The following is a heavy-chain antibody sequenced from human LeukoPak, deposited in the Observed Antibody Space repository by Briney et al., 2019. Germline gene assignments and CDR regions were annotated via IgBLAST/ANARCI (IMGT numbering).Heavy chain of an antibody. CDR3: AKDASPWGYQLPEDSFGY. D-gene: IGHD2-2*01. J-gene: IGHJ4*02. Sequence: PGRSLRLSCAASGFTFDDYAMHWVRQAPGKGLEWVSGISWNSGSIGYADSVKGRFTISRDNAKNSLYLQMNSLRAEDAALYYCAKDASPWGYQLPEDSFGYWGQGTLVTVSS. CDR1: GFTFDDYA. V-gene: IGHV3-9*01. CDR2: ISWNSGSI.